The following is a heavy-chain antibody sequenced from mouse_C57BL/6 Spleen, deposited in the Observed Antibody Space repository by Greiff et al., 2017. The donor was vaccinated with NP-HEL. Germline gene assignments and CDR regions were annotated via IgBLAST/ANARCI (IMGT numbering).Heavy chain of an antibody. CDR3: ARVGLYGSSYGWYFDV. CDR2: IYPGDGDT. Sequence: VQLQQSGPELVKPGASVKISCKASGYAFSSSWMNWVKQRPGKGLEWIGRIYPGDGDTNYNGKFKGKATLTADKSSSTAYMQLSSLTSEDSAVYFCARVGLYGSSYGWYFDVWGTGTTVTVSS. J-gene: IGHJ1*03. D-gene: IGHD1-1*01. V-gene: IGHV1-82*01. CDR1: GYAFSSSW.